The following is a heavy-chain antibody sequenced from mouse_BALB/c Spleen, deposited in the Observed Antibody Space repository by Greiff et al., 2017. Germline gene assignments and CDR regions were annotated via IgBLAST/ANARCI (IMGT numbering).Heavy chain of an antibody. D-gene: IGHD1-2*01. CDR1: GYTFTSYV. CDR2: INPYNDGT. V-gene: IGHV1-14*01. Sequence: VQLQQSGPELVKPGASVKMSCKASGYTFTSYVMHWVKQKPGQGLEWIGYINPYNDGTKYNEKFKGKATLTSDKSSSTAYMELSSLTSEDSAVYYCARGVYGYPYYYAMDYWGQGTSVTVSS. CDR3: ARGVYGYPYYYAMDY. J-gene: IGHJ4*01.